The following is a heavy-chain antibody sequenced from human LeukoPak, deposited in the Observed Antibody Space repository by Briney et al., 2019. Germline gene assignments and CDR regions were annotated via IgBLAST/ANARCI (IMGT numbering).Heavy chain of an antibody. J-gene: IGHJ3*02. CDR3: ARGGQGDGYSADEAFDM. CDR1: GDSVSSNSTA. Sequence: SQTLSLTCAISGDSVSSNSTACNWIRQSPSRGLEWLGRTYYRAKWYSDYAVSVKSRITINPDTSKNQFSLQLNSVTPEDTAVYYCARGGQGDGYSADEAFDMWGQGTMVTVSS. D-gene: IGHD5-24*01. V-gene: IGHV6-1*01. CDR2: TYYRAKWYS.